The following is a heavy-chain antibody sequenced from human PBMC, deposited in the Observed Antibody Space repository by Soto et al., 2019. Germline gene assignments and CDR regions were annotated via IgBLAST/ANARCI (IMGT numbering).Heavy chain of an antibody. D-gene: IGHD4-17*01. Sequence: QVHLVESGGGVVQPGRSLRLSCAASGFTFDNYGMLWVRQAPGKGLEWVALISYDDTYKYYTDSVRGQFTISRDNSKNILFLQMNSLKADDTAVYYCAGGDYGDSIDYWGQGTLVTVSS. J-gene: IGHJ4*02. CDR1: GFTFDNYG. V-gene: IGHV3-33*01. CDR2: ISYDDTYK. CDR3: AGGDYGDSIDY.